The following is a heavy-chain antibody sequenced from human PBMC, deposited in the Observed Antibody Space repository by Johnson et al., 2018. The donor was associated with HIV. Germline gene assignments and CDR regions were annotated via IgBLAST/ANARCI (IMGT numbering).Heavy chain of an antibody. CDR2: ISYDGSNK. Sequence: VQLVESGGRVVQPGRSLRLSCAASGFTFSSYAMHWVRQAPGKGLEWVAVISYDGSNKYYADSVKGRFTISRDNSKNTLYLQMNSLRAEDTAVYYCARDNGYYYDSSGSRNAFDIWGQGTMVTVSS. D-gene: IGHD3-22*01. CDR3: ARDNGYYYDSSGSRNAFDI. V-gene: IGHV3-30-3*01. J-gene: IGHJ3*02. CDR1: GFTFSSYA.